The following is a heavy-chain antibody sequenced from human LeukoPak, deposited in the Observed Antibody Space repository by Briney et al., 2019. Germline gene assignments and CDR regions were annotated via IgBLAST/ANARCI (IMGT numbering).Heavy chain of an antibody. J-gene: IGHJ3*02. CDR2: IKTDGSQI. Sequence: TGGSLRLSCVASGFTFSSYWMTWVRQAPGKGLEWVANIKTDGSQIYYVDSVKGRFTISRDNAKNSLYLQMNSLRAEDTAVYYCARDSTPGWWVHDAFDIWGQGTMVTVSS. V-gene: IGHV3-7*01. D-gene: IGHD2-15*01. CDR1: GFTFSSYW. CDR3: ARDSTPGWWVHDAFDI.